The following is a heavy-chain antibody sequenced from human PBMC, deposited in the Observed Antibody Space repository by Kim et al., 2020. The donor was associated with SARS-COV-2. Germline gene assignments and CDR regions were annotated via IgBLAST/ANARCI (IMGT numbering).Heavy chain of an antibody. J-gene: IGHJ5*02. CDR3: ASSAGTRGWYFSGGMPGTKRDHRLT. Sequence: SETLSLTCAVSGGSISSSNWWSWVRQPPGKGLEWIGEIYHSGSTNYNPSLKSRVTISVDKSKNQFSLKLSSVTAADTAVYYCASSAGTRGWYFSGGMPGTKRDHRLTWGQGTLVTVSS. V-gene: IGHV4-4*02. CDR2: IYHSGST. CDR1: GGSISSSNW. D-gene: IGHD3-16*01.